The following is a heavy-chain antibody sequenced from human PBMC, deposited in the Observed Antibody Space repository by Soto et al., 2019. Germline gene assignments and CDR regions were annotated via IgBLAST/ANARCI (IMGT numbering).Heavy chain of an antibody. Sequence: GESLKISCKGSGYTFTSYWIAWVRQMPGKGLEWMGVIYPGDSDTRYSPSFQGQVTISVDKSISTAYLQWSTLKPSDTAMYYCARHGTAASGEFRGQGTLVTVSS. CDR2: IYPGDSDT. CDR1: GYTFTSYW. D-gene: IGHD6-13*01. J-gene: IGHJ4*02. V-gene: IGHV5-51*01. CDR3: ARHGTAASGEF.